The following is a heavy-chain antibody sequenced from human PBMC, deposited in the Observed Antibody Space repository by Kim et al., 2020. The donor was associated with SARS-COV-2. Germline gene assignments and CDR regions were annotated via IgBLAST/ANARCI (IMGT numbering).Heavy chain of an antibody. Sequence: SETLSLTCTVSGGSISSSSYYWGWIRQPPGKGLEWIGSIYYSGSTYYNPSLKSRVTISVDTSKNQFSLKLSSVTAADTAVYYCARHLEPQEVPAPDAFDIWGQGTMVTVSS. CDR2: IYYSGST. V-gene: IGHV4-39*01. CDR1: GGSISSSSYY. CDR3: ARHLEPQEVPAPDAFDI. D-gene: IGHD1-1*01. J-gene: IGHJ3*02.